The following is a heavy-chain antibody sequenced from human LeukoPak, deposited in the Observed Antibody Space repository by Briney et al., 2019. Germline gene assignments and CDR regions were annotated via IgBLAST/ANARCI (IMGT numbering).Heavy chain of an antibody. J-gene: IGHJ3*02. Sequence: SETLSLTCAVYAGSFSGYYWTWIRQPPGKGLEWIGEINHGRSTNYNPSLKSRVTISLDTSKNQFSLKLSSVTAADTAVYYCARDNGGSSGWYAGDAFDIWGQGTMVTVSS. CDR3: ARDNGGSSGWYAGDAFDI. CDR2: INHGRST. CDR1: AGSFSGYY. D-gene: IGHD6-19*01. V-gene: IGHV4-34*01.